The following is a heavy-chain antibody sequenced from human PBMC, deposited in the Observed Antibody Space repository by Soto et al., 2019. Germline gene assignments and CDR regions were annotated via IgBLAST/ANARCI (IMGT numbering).Heavy chain of an antibody. J-gene: IGHJ3*02. CDR2: INPNSGGT. V-gene: IGHV1-2*02. CDR1: GYTFTGYY. D-gene: IGHD3-9*01. Sequence: ASVKVSCKASGYTFTGYYMHWVRQAPGQGLEWMGWINPNSGGTNYAQKFQGRVTMTRDTSISTAYMELSRLRSDDTAVYYCARDIYDIHAFDIWGQGIMVTVSS. CDR3: ARDIYDIHAFDI.